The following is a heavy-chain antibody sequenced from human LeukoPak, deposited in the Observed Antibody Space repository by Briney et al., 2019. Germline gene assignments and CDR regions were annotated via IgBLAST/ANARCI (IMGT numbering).Heavy chain of an antibody. V-gene: IGHV1-69*15. CDR2: IILIFGTA. CDR3: ASCSTSCYLGYYYYYMYV. D-gene: IGHD2-2*01. CDR1: GGTFSSYG. J-gene: IGHJ6*03. Sequence: GSSVTVSFKASGGTFSSYGISWVRQAPGQGLEWMGRIILIFGTANYSQKFQGRVTITSDESSSTAYMELSSLRTEDTAVYYCASCSTSCYLGYYYYYMYVWGKGTTVTVSS.